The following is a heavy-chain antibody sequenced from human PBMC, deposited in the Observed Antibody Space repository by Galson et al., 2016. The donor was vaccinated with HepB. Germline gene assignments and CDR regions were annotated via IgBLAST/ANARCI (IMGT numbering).Heavy chain of an antibody. J-gene: IGHJ6*02. CDR1: GYAFASYG. CDR2: ISGYTGDT. V-gene: IGHV1-18*01. Sequence: SVKVSCKASGYAFASYGISWVRQAPGEGLEWMGWISGYTGDTNYAQKFQGRVTLTTDTSRRTAYMELRSLKSDDTAVYYCARDAPYVITGTTRGLDVWGQGTTVTVS. CDR3: ARDAPYVITGTTRGLDV. D-gene: IGHD1-14*01.